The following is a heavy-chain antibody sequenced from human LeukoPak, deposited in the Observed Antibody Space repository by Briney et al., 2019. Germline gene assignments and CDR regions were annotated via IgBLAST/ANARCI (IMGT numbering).Heavy chain of an antibody. D-gene: IGHD3-10*01. J-gene: IGHJ6*04. V-gene: IGHV4-34*01. CDR1: GGSISSYY. CDR3: ARGRGVLDV. CDR2: INHSGST. Sequence: SETLSLTCTVSGGSISSYYWSWIRQPPGKGLEWIGEINHSGSTNYNPSLKSRVTISVDTSKNQFSLKLSSVTAADTAVYYCARGRGVLDVWGKGTTVTVSS.